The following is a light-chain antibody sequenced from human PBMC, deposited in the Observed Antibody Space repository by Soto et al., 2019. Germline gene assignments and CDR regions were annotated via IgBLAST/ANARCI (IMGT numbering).Light chain of an antibody. J-gene: IGLJ1*01. CDR2: END. Sequence: QSVLTQPPSVSAAPGQKVTISCSGSSSNIGNNYVSWYQQLPGTAPKLLIYENDKRPSGIPDRFSGSKSGTSATLGITGLQTGDEADYYCGRWDRLSVLYVFATGSKVTVL. CDR3: GRWDRLSVLYV. V-gene: IGLV1-51*02. CDR1: SSNIGNNY.